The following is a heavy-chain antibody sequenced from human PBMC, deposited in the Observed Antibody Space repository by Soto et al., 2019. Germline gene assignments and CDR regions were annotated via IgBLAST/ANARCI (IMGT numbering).Heavy chain of an antibody. CDR1: GGAFSGHA. CDR3: ARDVPLNYYDGTYYYYAMDV. V-gene: IGHV1-69*01. CDR2: IIPFFKAT. Sequence: QVQLVQSGAEVKKPGSSVKVSCKASGGAFSGHAISWVRQAPGQGLEWMGGIIPFFKATNYAQKFQGRVTLTADESTSTAYMDLSSLRSEDTAVYYCARDVPLNYYDGTYYYYAMDVW. D-gene: IGHD3-16*01. J-gene: IGHJ6*01.